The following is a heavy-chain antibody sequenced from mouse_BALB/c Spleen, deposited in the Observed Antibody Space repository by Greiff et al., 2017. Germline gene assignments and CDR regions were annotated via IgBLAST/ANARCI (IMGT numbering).Heavy chain of an antibody. Sequence: VQLQESGAELAKPGASVKMSCKASSYTFTSYWMHWVKQRPGQGLEWIGYINPSTGYTEYNQKFKDKATLTADKSSSTAYMQLSSLTSEDSAVYYCAAWLRRGAWFAYWGQGTLVTVSA. V-gene: IGHV1-7*01. CDR3: AAWLRRGAWFAY. CDR2: INPSTGYT. D-gene: IGHD2-2*01. J-gene: IGHJ3*01. CDR1: SYTFTSYW.